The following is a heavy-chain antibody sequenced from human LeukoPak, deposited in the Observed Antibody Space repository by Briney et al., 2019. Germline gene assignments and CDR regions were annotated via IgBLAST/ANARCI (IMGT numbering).Heavy chain of an antibody. D-gene: IGHD3-10*01. CDR2: ISAYNGNT. CDR3: ARDYHYYGSGSYGY. Sequence: RGASVKVSCKASGYTFTSYGVSWVRQAPGQGLEWMGWISAYNGNTNYAQKLQGRVTMTTDTSTSTAYMELRSLGSDDTAVYYCARDYHYYGSGSYGYWGQGTLVTVSS. V-gene: IGHV1-18*01. J-gene: IGHJ4*02. CDR1: GYTFTSYG.